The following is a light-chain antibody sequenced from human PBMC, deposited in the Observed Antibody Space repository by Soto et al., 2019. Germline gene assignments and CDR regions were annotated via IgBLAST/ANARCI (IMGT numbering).Light chain of an antibody. Sequence: SALTQPASVSGSPGQSITISCTGSSSDVGANIYVSWYQQHPGKAPKLMIYEVTNRPSWVSTRFSGSKSGNTASLTISGLQAEDAADYYCSSYTSSTTVVFGGGTQLTVL. CDR3: SSYTSSTTVV. CDR1: SSDVGANIY. CDR2: EVT. V-gene: IGLV2-14*01. J-gene: IGLJ2*01.